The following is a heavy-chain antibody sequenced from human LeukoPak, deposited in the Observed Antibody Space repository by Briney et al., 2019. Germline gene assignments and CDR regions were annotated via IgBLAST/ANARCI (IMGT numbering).Heavy chain of an antibody. D-gene: IGHD3-16*01. CDR3: TRGAGWLIDY. V-gene: IGHV4-38-2*02. CDR2: FHNSGTS. Sequence: PSETLSLTCTVSGYSISSGYYWGWIRQPPGKGLEWIGYFHNSGTSTYNPSLKSRVTISADTSKNQFSLKLNSLTTADTAVYYCTRGAGWLIDYWGQGILVTVSS. CDR1: GYSISSGYY. J-gene: IGHJ4*02.